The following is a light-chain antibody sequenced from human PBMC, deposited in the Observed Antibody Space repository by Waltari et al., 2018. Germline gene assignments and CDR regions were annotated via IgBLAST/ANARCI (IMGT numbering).Light chain of an antibody. CDR2: SAS. V-gene: IGKV1-39*01. Sequence: DIQMTQSPSSLSASVGDTVTIACRASQSVSVFLNWYHRKPGRAPERLIHSASSLHSGVPSRFSGSGSGTDFILTISGLQPEDFGTYYCQQSYSTPLFTFGQGTRLDIK. CDR1: QSVSVF. J-gene: IGKJ5*01. CDR3: QQSYSTPLFT.